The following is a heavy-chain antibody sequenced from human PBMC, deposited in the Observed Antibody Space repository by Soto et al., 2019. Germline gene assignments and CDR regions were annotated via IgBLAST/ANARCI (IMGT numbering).Heavy chain of an antibody. CDR3: AHKGGRGAGMDV. CDR1: GFSVSTGGVG. D-gene: IGHD2-15*01. CDR2: IYWDDDK. Sequence: QITLKESGPTLVKPTQTLTLICTFSGFSVSTGGVGVAWIRQPPGKALEWLALIYWDDDKRYSPFLQSRVTITKDTSKNQVVLTMTNMDPVDTATYYCAHKGGRGAGMDVWGQGTTVTVSS. J-gene: IGHJ6*02. V-gene: IGHV2-5*02.